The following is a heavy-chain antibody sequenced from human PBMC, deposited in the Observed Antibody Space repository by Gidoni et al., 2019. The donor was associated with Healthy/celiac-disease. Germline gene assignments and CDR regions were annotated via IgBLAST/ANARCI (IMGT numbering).Heavy chain of an antibody. J-gene: IGHJ3*02. CDR3: ARRHYDFWSGLGPFDI. D-gene: IGHD3-3*01. V-gene: IGHV5-51*01. CDR1: GYSFTSYW. CDR2: IYPGDSDT. Sequence: EVQLVQSGAAVKKPGASLKISRKGSGYSFTSYWLDWVRQMPGKGLEWMGIIYPGDSDTRYSPSFQGQVTISADKSISTAYLQWSSLKASDTAMYYCARRHYDFWSGLGPFDIWGQGTMVTVSS.